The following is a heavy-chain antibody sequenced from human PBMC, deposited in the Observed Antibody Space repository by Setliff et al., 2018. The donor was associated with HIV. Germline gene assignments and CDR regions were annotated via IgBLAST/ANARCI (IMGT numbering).Heavy chain of an antibody. D-gene: IGHD3-22*01. CDR3: ARQVPIPGVAVTPIDF. Sequence: SETLSLTCTVSGGSIRGYYWSWLRQPPGKGLEWIGYVFYTGSTTYSPSLKSRLTISVDTSQHQFSPKLTSVTAADTAVYYCARQVPIPGVAVTPIDFWGQGILVTVSS. J-gene: IGHJ4*02. CDR1: GGSIRGYY. V-gene: IGHV4-59*08. CDR2: VFYTGST.